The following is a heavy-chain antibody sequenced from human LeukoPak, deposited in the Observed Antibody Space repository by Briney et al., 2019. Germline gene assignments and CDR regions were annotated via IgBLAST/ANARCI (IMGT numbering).Heavy chain of an antibody. CDR1: GGSISSYY. Sequence: SETLSLTCTVSGGSISSYYWSWIRQPPGKGLEWIGYIYYSGSTNYNPPLKSRVTISVDTSKNQFSLKLSSVTAADTAVYYCARLTVAATVSGDYWGQGTLVTVSS. CDR2: IYYSGST. V-gene: IGHV4-59*08. D-gene: IGHD2-15*01. J-gene: IGHJ4*02. CDR3: ARLTVAATVSGDY.